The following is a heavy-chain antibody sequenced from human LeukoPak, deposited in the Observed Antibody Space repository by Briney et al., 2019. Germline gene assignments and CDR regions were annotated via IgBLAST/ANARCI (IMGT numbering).Heavy chain of an antibody. J-gene: IGHJ4*02. D-gene: IGHD3-22*01. CDR2: ISSSSYI. Sequence: GGSLRLSCAASGFTFSSYSMNWVRQAPGKGLEWVSFISSSSYIYSADSVKGRFTISRDNSKNTLYLQMNSLRAADTAVYYCARVGPADIYYASSGLDYWGQGTLVTVSS. CDR3: ARVGPADIYYASSGLDY. CDR1: GFTFSSYS. V-gene: IGHV3-21*01.